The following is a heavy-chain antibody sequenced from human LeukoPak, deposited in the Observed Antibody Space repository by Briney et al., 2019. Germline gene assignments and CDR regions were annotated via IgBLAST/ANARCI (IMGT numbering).Heavy chain of an antibody. Sequence: ASVKVSCTASGYTFTSYYMHWVRQAPGQGLEWMGIINPSGGSTSYAQKFQGRVTMTRDTSTSTVYMELSSLRSEDTAVYYCARYVVSRGGKGPPLAFDIWGQGTMVTVSS. J-gene: IGHJ3*02. CDR2: INPSGGST. CDR1: GYTFTSYY. D-gene: IGHD1-26*01. CDR3: ARYVVSRGGKGPPLAFDI. V-gene: IGHV1-46*01.